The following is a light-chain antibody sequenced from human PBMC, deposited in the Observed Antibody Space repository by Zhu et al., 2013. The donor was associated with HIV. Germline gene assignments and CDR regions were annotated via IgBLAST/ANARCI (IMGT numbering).Light chain of an antibody. CDR3: QQSYSLPRT. CDR1: QSISSF. CDR2: GAS. V-gene: IGKV1-39*01. J-gene: IGKJ1*01. Sequence: DIQMTQSPSSLSASVGDRVTMTCRASQSISSFLNWYQQKPGKAPKLLIYGASGLQSGVPSRFTGSGAGAEFTLTISSLQPEDFATYYCQQSYSLPRTFGQGTKVEIK.